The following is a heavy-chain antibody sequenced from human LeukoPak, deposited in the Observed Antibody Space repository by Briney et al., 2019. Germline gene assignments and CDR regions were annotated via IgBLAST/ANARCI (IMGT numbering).Heavy chain of an antibody. Sequence: GGSLSLSCAASGFTITSTYMSWVRQAPGKGLEWVSVIYSGGSTYYADSVKGRFTISRDNSKNTLYLQMNSLRAEDTAVYYCARGRYGSGSYVDYWGQGTLVTVSS. CDR1: GFTITSTY. V-gene: IGHV3-53*01. CDR3: ARGRYGSGSYVDY. CDR2: IYSGGST. D-gene: IGHD3-10*01. J-gene: IGHJ4*02.